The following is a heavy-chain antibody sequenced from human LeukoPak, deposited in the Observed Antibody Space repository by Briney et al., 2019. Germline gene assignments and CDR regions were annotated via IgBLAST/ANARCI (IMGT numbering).Heavy chain of an antibody. CDR2: IYYSGST. V-gene: IGHV4-39*07. J-gene: IGHJ3*02. CDR3: ARDNKKHSSGWYRGVFDAFDI. D-gene: IGHD6-19*01. Sequence: SETLSLTCTVSGGSISSSSYYWGWIRQPPGKGLEWIGSIYYSGSTYYNPSLKSRVTISVDTSKNQFSLKLSSVTAADTAVYYCARDNKKHSSGWYRGVFDAFDIWGQGTMVTVSS. CDR1: GGSISSSSYY.